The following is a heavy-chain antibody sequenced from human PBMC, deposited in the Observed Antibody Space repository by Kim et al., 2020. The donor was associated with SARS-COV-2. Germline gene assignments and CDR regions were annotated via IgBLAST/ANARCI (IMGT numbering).Heavy chain of an antibody. J-gene: IGHJ5*02. V-gene: IGHV4-59*13. CDR1: GGSISGYY. CDR2: IYYSGST. D-gene: IGHD2-2*01. CDR3: ARGPGGFDP. Sequence: SETLSLTCTVSGGSISGYYWSWIRQPPGKGLEWIAYIYYSGSTNYNPYIKSRVTISVDTSKNQFSLRLRSVTAADTAVYFCARGPGGFDPWGQGNLVTVS.